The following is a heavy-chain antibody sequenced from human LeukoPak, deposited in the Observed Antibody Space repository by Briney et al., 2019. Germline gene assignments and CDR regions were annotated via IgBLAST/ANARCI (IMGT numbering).Heavy chain of an antibody. J-gene: IGHJ4*02. CDR3: ANGDCSSTSCYQSPLGN. D-gene: IGHD2-2*01. V-gene: IGHV3-23*01. Sequence: GASLRLSCAAFGFTFSSYAMNWVRQAPGKGLEWVSGITGSGGRTYYADSVKGRFTISRDNSKNTVFLQMNSLRAEDTAIYYCANGDCSSTSCYQSPLGNWGQGTLVTVSS. CDR2: ITGSGGRT. CDR1: GFTFSSYA.